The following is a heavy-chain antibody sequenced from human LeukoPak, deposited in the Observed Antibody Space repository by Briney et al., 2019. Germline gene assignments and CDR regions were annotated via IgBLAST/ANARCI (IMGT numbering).Heavy chain of an antibody. J-gene: IGHJ3*02. CDR1: GGSISSYY. V-gene: IGHV4-59*12. D-gene: IGHD3-3*01. CDR2: IYYSGTT. Sequence: PSETLSLTCTVSGGSISSYYWSWIRQPPGKGLEWIGYIYYSGTTNYNPSLKSRVTISVDTSKNQFSLKLSSVTAADTAVYYCARDTSIFGVAFDAFDIWGQGTTVTVSS. CDR3: ARDTSIFGVAFDAFDI.